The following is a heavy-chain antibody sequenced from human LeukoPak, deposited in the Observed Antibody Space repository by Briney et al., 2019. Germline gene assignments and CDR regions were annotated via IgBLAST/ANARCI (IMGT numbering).Heavy chain of an antibody. CDR3: ARLYCSSTSCYGFLDAFDI. Sequence: GASVKVSCKASGYTFTSYAMNWVRQAPGQGLEWMGWINTNTGNPTYAQGFTGRFVFSLDTSVSTAYLQISSLKAEDTAVYYCARLYCSSTSCYGFLDAFDIWGQGTMVTVSS. V-gene: IGHV7-4-1*02. D-gene: IGHD2-2*01. CDR2: INTNTGNP. CDR1: GYTFTSYA. J-gene: IGHJ3*02.